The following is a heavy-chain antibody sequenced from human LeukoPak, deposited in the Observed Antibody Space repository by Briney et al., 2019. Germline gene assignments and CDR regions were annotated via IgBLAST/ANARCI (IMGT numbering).Heavy chain of an antibody. CDR2: IFYSGST. CDR1: GGSISSSSYY. V-gene: IGHV4-39*07. J-gene: IGHJ6*03. CDR3: ATNTPGVSYDYVWGSFDSPFYYYYYMDV. Sequence: SETLSLTCTVSGGSISSSSYYWGWIRQPPGKGLEWIGNIFYSGSTYYSPSLKSRVTISLDTSMNQFSLKLSSVTAADTAVYYCATNTPGVSYDYVWGSFDSPFYYYYYMDVWGKGTTVTVSS. D-gene: IGHD3-16*01.